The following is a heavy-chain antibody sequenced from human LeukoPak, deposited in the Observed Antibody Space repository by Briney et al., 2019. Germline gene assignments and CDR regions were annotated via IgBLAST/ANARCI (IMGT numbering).Heavy chain of an antibody. J-gene: IGHJ4*02. CDR1: GFTFSSYW. Sequence: GGSLRLSCAASGFTFSSYWMNWVRQAPGKGLVWVSAMSGSGGSTHYADSVKGRFTISRDNSKNTLFLQMNSLRAEDTAVYYCAKGEQGVDYWGQGTLVTVSS. CDR3: AKGEQGVDY. D-gene: IGHD1/OR15-1a*01. CDR2: MSGSGGST. V-gene: IGHV3-23*01.